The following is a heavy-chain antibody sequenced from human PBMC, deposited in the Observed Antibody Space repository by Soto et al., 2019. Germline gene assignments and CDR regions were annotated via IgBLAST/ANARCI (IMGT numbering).Heavy chain of an antibody. D-gene: IGHD1-26*01. CDR3: ARVELHYGMDV. V-gene: IGHV4-4*07. CDR1: GGSISSYY. J-gene: IGHJ6*02. CDR2: IYTSGST. Sequence: SETLSLTCTVSGGSISSYYWSWIRQPAGKGLEWIGRIYTSGSTNDNPSLKSRVTMSVDTSKKQFSLKLRSVTAADTAVYYCARVELHYGMDVWGQGTTVTVSS.